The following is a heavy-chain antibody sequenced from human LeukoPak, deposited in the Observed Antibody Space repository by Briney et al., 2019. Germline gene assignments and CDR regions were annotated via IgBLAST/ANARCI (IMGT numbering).Heavy chain of an antibody. CDR2: ISNDGSRK. J-gene: IGHJ4*02. CDR1: GFTFSRHG. D-gene: IGHD3-3*01. Sequence: PGRSLRLSCAPSGFTFSRHGMHWGRQAPGKGLEWVAIISNDGSRKYYAHSVEGRFTISRDNSKNTLYLQMDSLRAEDTAVYYCARDRAWNYFDYWGQGTLVTVSS. CDR3: ARDRAWNYFDY. V-gene: IGHV3-30*03.